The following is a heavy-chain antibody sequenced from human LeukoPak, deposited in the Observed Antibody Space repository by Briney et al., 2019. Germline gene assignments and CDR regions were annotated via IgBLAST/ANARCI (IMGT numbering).Heavy chain of an antibody. Sequence: GASLRLSCTASGFTFSDFGMNWVRQAPGKGLEWISYIRSNGGAISYADSVKGRYTTSRDNAKNSLYLQMNSLRAEDTAVYYCARIRGGWFLDSWGQGTLVTVSS. CDR1: GFTFSDFG. CDR2: IRSNGGAI. V-gene: IGHV3-48*04. J-gene: IGHJ4*02. D-gene: IGHD6-19*01. CDR3: ARIRGGWFLDS.